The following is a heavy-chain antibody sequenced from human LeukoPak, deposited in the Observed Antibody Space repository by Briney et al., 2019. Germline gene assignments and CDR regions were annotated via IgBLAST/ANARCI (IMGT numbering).Heavy chain of an antibody. J-gene: IGHJ5*02. CDR3: ARRPGYCPNGVCYKRNWFDP. CDR1: GGSISSSSYY. D-gene: IGHD2-8*01. V-gene: IGHV4-39*07. Sequence: SETLSLTCTVSGGSISSSSYYWGWIRQPPGKGLEWIGSIYYSGSTYYNPSLKSRVTLSVDTSNNQFSLKLSSVTAADTAVYYCARRPGYCPNGVCYKRNWFDPWGQGTLVTVSS. CDR2: IYYSGST.